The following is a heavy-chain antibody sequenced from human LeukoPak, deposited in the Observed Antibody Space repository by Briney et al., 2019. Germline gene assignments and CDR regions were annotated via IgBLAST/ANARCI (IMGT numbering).Heavy chain of an antibody. Sequence: SETLSLTCTVSGGSISSYYWSWIRQPAGKGLEWIGRIYTGGSTNYNPSLKSRVTMSVDTSKNRCSLKLSSVTAADTAVYYCARDAVGGSSRDWHFDLCGRGTLVTVSS. CDR3: ARDAVGGSSRDWHFDL. V-gene: IGHV4-4*07. CDR1: GGSISSYY. CDR2: IYTGGST. D-gene: IGHD3-10*01. J-gene: IGHJ2*01.